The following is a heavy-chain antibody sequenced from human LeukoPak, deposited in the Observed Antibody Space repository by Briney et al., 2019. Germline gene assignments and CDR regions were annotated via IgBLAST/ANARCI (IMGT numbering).Heavy chain of an antibody. D-gene: IGHD5-24*01. CDR3: ARAGPRRDGYNFDC. V-gene: IGHV4-34*11. CDR2: VYDGGST. J-gene: IGHJ4*02. CDR1: GGSFGGYY. Sequence: SETLSLTCAVYGGSFGGYYWSWIRQPPGKGLEWIGLVYDGGSTYYNPSLKSRVTISLDTSKNQVSLNLNSVTSPDTAVYYCARAGPRRDGYNFDCWGQGTLVTVSS.